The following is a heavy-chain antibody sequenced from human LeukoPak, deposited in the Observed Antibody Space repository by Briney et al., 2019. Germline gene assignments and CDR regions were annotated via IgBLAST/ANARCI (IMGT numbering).Heavy chain of an antibody. CDR1: GYTLTELS. CDR3: ASRIQLWNGFDY. J-gene: IGHJ4*02. D-gene: IGHD5-18*01. V-gene: IGHV1-24*01. Sequence: ASVTVSCKVSGYTLTELSMHWVRQAPGKGLEWMGGFDPEDGETIYAQKFQGRVTMTEDTSTDTAYMELSSLRSEDTAVYYCASRIQLWNGFDYWGQGTLVTVSS. CDR2: FDPEDGET.